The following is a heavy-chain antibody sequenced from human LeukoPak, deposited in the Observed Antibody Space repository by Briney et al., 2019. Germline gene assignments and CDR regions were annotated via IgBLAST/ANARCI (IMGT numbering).Heavy chain of an antibody. CDR1: GFTFSSYA. D-gene: IGHD5-12*01. J-gene: IGHJ4*02. Sequence: GGSLRLSCAASGFTFSSYAMHWVRQAPGKELEWVAVISYDGSNKHYADSVKGRFTISRDNSKNTLYLQMNSLRAEDTAVYYCARSGYSGYVWGQGTLVTVSS. CDR3: ARSGYSGYV. CDR2: ISYDGSNK. V-gene: IGHV3-30*04.